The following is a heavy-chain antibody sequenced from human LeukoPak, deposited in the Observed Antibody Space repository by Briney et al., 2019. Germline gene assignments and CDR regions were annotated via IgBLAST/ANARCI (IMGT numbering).Heavy chain of an antibody. V-gene: IGHV3-23*01. CDR2: ISGSGGST. D-gene: IGHD5-18*01. CDR1: GFAFSSYA. CDR3: AKDIQLWLEGEGY. J-gene: IGHJ4*02. Sequence: PGGSLRLSCAASGFAFSSYAMSWVRQAPGKGLEWVSGISGSGGSTYYADSVKGRFTISRYNSKNTLYLQLNSLRVEDTAVYYCAKDIQLWLEGEGYWGQGTLVTVSS.